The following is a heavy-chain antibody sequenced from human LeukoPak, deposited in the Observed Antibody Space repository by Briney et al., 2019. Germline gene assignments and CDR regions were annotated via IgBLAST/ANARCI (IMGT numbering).Heavy chain of an antibody. J-gene: IGHJ6*03. CDR3: AKGSYYRSDGCPQYYYYMDV. CDR2: IRYDGSDK. Sequence: SGGSLRLSCAASGFTFSRHGMHWVRQAPGKGLEWVAFIRYDGSDKYYADSVKGRFTISRDNSENTLYLQMNSLRPEDTAVYYCAKGSYYRSDGCPQYYYYMDVWGKGTTVIVSS. V-gene: IGHV3-30*02. CDR1: GFTFSRHG. D-gene: IGHD6-19*01.